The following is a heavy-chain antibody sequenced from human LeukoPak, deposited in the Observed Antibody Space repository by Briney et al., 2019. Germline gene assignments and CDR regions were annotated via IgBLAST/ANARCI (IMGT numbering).Heavy chain of an antibody. Sequence: GGSLRLSCAASGFTFDDYGMSWVRQAPGKGLEWVSGINWNGGSTGYADSVKGRFTISRDNAKNSLYLQLNSPRAEDTAVYYCARVPRGYSYGNFDYWGQGTLVTVSS. CDR2: INWNGGST. V-gene: IGHV3-20*04. J-gene: IGHJ4*02. D-gene: IGHD5-18*01. CDR3: ARVPRGYSYGNFDY. CDR1: GFTFDDYG.